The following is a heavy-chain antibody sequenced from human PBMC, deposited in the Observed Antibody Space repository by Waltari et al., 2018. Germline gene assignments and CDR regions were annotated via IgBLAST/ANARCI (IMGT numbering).Heavy chain of an antibody. J-gene: IGHJ4*02. Sequence: QLQLQESGTGLVKPSETLSLTCSVSGGSISTSSYYWGWIRQPPGKGLEWIGSIHYSGSTYYNPSLKSRVTISGDTSKNQFSLRLTSVTAADTAVYYCARHVGEATTCDYWGQGTLVTVSS. CDR3: ARHVGEATTCDY. D-gene: IGHD1-26*01. V-gene: IGHV4-39*01. CDR2: IHYSGST. CDR1: GGSISTSSYY.